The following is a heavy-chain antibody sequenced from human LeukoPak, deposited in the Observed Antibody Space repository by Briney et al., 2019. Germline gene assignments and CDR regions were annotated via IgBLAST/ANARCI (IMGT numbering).Heavy chain of an antibody. Sequence: PGGSLRLSCGTSGFMFRTYAMTWVRQAPGKGLEWVSTITDVGDRALYIDSVRGRFTIFRDDSKNTLYLQMNSLRAEDTAVYYCTKDQDFRLGSMDFWGQGTLVTVSS. CDR2: ITDVGDRA. CDR1: GFMFRTYA. D-gene: IGHD7-27*01. J-gene: IGHJ4*02. CDR3: TKDQDFRLGSMDF. V-gene: IGHV3-23*01.